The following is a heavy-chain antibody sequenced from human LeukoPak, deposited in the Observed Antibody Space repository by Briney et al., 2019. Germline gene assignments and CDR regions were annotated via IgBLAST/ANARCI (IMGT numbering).Heavy chain of an antibody. D-gene: IGHD3-22*01. CDR2: ISSSGSTI. J-gene: IGHJ4*02. Sequence: GGSPRLSCAASVFTFSSYEMNWVRQAPGKGLERVSYISSSGSTIYYADSVKGRFTISRDNAKNSLYLQMNSLRAEDTAVYYCALGVVVISGYYFDYWGQGTLVTVSS. CDR3: ALGVVVISGYYFDY. CDR1: VFTFSSYE. V-gene: IGHV3-48*03.